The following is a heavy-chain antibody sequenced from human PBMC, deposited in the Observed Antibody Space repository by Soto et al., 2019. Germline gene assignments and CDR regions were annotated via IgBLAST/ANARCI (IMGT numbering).Heavy chain of an antibody. J-gene: IGHJ4*02. CDR3: AKDNEGYSYGLDY. V-gene: IGHV3-23*01. CDR1: GGSISSSSYY. CDR2: ISGSGGST. D-gene: IGHD5-18*01. Sequence: ETLSLTCTVSGGSISSSSYYRGWIRQPPGKGLEWVSAISGSGGSTYYADSVKGRFTISRDNSKNTLYLQMNSLRAEDTAVYYCAKDNEGYSYGLDYWGQGTLVNVSS.